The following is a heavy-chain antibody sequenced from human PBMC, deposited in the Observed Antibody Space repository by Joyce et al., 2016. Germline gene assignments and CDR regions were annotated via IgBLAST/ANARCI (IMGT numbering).Heavy chain of an antibody. J-gene: IGHJ4*02. CDR2: IYYSGST. V-gene: IGHV4-30-4*01. CDR3: AKGSYYDSGGYYYFDY. CDR1: GGSISSGDYY. Sequence: QVQLQVSGPGLVKPSQTLSLTCTVSGGSISSGDYYWSWIRQPPEKGLELIGYIYYSGSTYYNPSLMSRITMSVDTSKNQFSLKLSSVTAADTAVYYCAKGSYYDSGGYYYFDYWGQGTLVTVSS. D-gene: IGHD3-22*01.